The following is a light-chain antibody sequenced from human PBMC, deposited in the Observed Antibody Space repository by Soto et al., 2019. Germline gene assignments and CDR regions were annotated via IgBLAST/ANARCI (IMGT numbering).Light chain of an antibody. V-gene: IGKV3-15*01. J-gene: IGKJ5*01. CDR3: QQYNNWPPIT. CDR1: QSVTSN. Sequence: IVMTHSGGTLSVSPGERATLACRASQSVTSNLAWYQQKAGQAPRLLIYGASTRAAGIPARFSGSGSGTEFTLTISSLQSEDFAVYYCQQYNNWPPITFGQGTRLEI. CDR2: GAS.